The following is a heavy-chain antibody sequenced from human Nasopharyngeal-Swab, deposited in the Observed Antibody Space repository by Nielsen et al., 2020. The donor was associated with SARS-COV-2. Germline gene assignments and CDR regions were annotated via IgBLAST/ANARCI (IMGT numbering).Heavy chain of an antibody. V-gene: IGHV1-69*06. CDR2: IIPIFGTA. D-gene: IGHD3-3*01. CDR1: GGTFSSYA. CDR3: ARGDTIFGKGSYDAFDI. Sequence: SVKVSCKASGGTFSSYAISWVRQAPGQGLEWMGGIIPIFGTANYAQKFQGRVTITADKSTSTAYMELSSLRSKDTAVYYCARGDTIFGKGSYDAFDIWGQGTMVTVSS. J-gene: IGHJ3*02.